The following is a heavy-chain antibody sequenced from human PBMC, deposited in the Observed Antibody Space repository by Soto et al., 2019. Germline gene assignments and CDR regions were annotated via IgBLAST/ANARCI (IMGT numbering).Heavy chain of an antibody. CDR3: AREGSSSRTFDY. Sequence: SETLSLTCTVSGGSISSYYWSWIRQPPGKGLEWIGYIYYSGSTNYNPSLKSRVTISVDTSKNQFSLKLSSVTAADTAVYHCAREGSSSRTFDYWGQGTLVTVSS. CDR2: IYYSGST. V-gene: IGHV4-59*01. D-gene: IGHD6-6*01. CDR1: GGSISSYY. J-gene: IGHJ4*02.